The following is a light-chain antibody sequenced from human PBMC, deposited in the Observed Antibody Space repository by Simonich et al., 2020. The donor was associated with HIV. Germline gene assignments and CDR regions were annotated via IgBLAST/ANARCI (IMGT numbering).Light chain of an antibody. CDR3: HQYNNWYT. Sequence: DIQMTQSPSDMSASVGDRVTITCRASQGISNYLAWFQQKPGKVPKRLIYATSNLQSGVPSRFSGSGSGTEFTLTISSLQSEDFAVYYCHQYNNWYTFGQGTKLEIK. V-gene: IGKV1-17*03. CDR1: QGISNY. J-gene: IGKJ2*01. CDR2: ATS.